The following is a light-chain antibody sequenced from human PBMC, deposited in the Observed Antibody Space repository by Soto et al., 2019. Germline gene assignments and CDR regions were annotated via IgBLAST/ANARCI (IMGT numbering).Light chain of an antibody. CDR2: HVT. V-gene: IGLV2-14*03. Sequence: QSALTQPASVSGSPGQSITISCTGSSVDVGDYNSVSWYQQHPGKAPKVMIYHVTIRASGVSNRFSGSKSGNTASLTISGLQADDEADDYGSSYSHSPSPYVFGTGTKVPVL. CDR3: SSYSHSPSPYV. J-gene: IGLJ1*01. CDR1: SVDVGDYNS.